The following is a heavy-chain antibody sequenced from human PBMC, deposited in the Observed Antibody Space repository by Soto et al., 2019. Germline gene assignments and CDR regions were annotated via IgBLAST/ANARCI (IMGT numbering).Heavy chain of an antibody. CDR1: GFTVSSNY. CDR3: ARHGYSYGGGYFDY. Sequence: EVQLVESGGGLVQPGGSLRLSCAASGFTVSSNYMSRVRQAPGKGLEWVSVIYSGGSAYYADSVKGRFTISRDNSKNTLYLQMNSLGAEDTAVYYCARHGYSYGGGYFDYWGQGTLVTVSS. CDR2: IYSGGSA. V-gene: IGHV3-66*04. J-gene: IGHJ4*02. D-gene: IGHD5-18*01.